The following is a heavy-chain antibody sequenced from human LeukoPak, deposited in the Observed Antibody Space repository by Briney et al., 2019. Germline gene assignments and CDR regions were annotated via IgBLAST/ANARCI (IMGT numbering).Heavy chain of an antibody. CDR1: GGSISSYY. D-gene: IGHD5-24*01. CDR3: ATLRREATDFDY. CDR2: IYYSGST. Sequence: SPSETLSLTCTVSGGSISSYYWSWIRQPPGKGLEWIGYIYYSGSTNYNPSLKSRVTISVDTSKNQFSLKLSSVTAADTAVYYCATLRREATDFDYWGQGTLVTVSS. J-gene: IGHJ4*02. V-gene: IGHV4-59*01.